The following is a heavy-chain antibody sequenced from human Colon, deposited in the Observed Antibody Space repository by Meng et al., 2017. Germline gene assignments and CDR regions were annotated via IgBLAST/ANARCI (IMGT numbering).Heavy chain of an antibody. J-gene: IGHJ4*02. CDR1: GYNFADYQ. CDR3: ACDQTAPYTGFNY. Sequence: QVQRVHLGAEVKRPVAAVKVPCKASGYNFADYQVYWVRQAPGQGLEWMGRITTKSGGALYTHRFQGRVAMTRDTSINTAYMELSSLTSDDTAVYYCACDQTAPYTGFNYWGQGTLVTVSS. CDR2: ITTKSGGA. D-gene: IGHD3-16*01. V-gene: IGHV1-2*06.